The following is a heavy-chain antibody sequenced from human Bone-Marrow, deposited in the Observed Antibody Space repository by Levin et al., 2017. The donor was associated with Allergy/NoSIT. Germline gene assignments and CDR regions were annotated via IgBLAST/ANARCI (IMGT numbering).Heavy chain of an antibody. D-gene: IGHD1-26*01. Sequence: ALRLSCAAPGFKFEDYAIHWVRQAPGKGLEWVSGISRNGDKIGYADSVKGRFTISRDNAKNSVYLQMNSLRSEDTALYYCAKERWSGSNSFDYWGQGTLVTVSS. V-gene: IGHV3-9*01. CDR3: AKERWSGSNSFDY. CDR1: GFKFEDYA. J-gene: IGHJ4*02. CDR2: ISRNGDKI.